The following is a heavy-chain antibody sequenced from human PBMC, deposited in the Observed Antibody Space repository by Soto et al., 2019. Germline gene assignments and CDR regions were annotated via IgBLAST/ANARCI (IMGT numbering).Heavy chain of an antibody. Sequence: QVQLEESGGGVVQPGRSLRLSCAASGFTFSYYALHWVRQAPGKGLEWVAYISNDGSQKLYTDSVKGRLSISRDTSKNTLYLEMNSLRAEHTAVYYCARAGGGYLDYWGQGSLVTVSS. CDR1: GFTFSYYA. J-gene: IGHJ4*02. CDR3: ARAGGGYLDY. V-gene: IGHV3-30*04. D-gene: IGHD6-25*01. CDR2: ISNDGSQK.